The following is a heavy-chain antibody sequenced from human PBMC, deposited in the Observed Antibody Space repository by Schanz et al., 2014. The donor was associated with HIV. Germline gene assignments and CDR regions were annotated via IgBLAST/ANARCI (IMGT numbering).Heavy chain of an antibody. D-gene: IGHD3-16*01. J-gene: IGHJ6*02. V-gene: IGHV3-7*01. CDR1: GFTFNNYA. Sequence: EVQLLDSGGGLVQPGGSLRLSCVASGFTFNNYAMTWVRQAPGKGLEWLANIKLDGSEKYYVDSVKGRFTISRDNAKNSLFLQMESLRAEDTAVYYCARDGGEVWGQGTTVTVSS. CDR3: ARDGGEV. CDR2: IKLDGSEK.